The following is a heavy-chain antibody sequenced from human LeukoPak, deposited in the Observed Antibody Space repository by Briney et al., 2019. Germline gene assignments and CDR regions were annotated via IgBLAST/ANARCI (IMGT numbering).Heavy chain of an antibody. CDR2: ISSNGGST. V-gene: IGHV3-64D*06. Sequence: GGSLRLSCSASGFTFSRYAMHWVRQAPGKGLEYVSAISSNGGSTNYADSVKGRFTISRDKSRNTLHLQMSSLRVEDTAVYYCVKDSSSGSYFDYWGQGTLVTAAS. CDR3: VKDSSSGSYFDY. J-gene: IGHJ4*02. CDR1: GFTFSRYA. D-gene: IGHD3-10*01.